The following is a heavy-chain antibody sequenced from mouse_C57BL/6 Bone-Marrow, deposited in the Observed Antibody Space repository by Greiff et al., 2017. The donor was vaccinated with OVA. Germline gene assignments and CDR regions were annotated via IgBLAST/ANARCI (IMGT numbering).Heavy chain of an antibody. CDR1: GYTFTSYW. CDR2: IYPGSGST. Sequence: VKLQQPGAELVKPGASVKMSCKASGYTFTSYWITWVKQRPGQGLEWIGDIYPGSGSTNYNEKFKSKATLTVDTSSSTAYMQLSSLTSEDSAVYYCALYDGYYKVFAYWGQGTLVTVSA. D-gene: IGHD2-3*01. J-gene: IGHJ3*01. CDR3: ALYDGYYKVFAY. V-gene: IGHV1-55*01.